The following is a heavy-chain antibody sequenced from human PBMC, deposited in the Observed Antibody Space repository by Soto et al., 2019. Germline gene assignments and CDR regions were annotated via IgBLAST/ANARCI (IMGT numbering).Heavy chain of an antibody. D-gene: IGHD3-22*01. CDR3: ARDYDGFDITMIWESNWFDP. J-gene: IGHJ5*02. V-gene: IGHV6-1*01. Sequence: PSQTLSLTCAISGDSVSSNSAAWNWIRQSPSRGLEWLGRTYYRSKWYNDYAVSVKSRITINPDTSKNQFSLQLNSVTPEDTAVYYCARDYDGFDITMIWESNWFDPWGQGTLVTVSS. CDR2: TYYRSKWYN. CDR1: GDSVSSNSAA.